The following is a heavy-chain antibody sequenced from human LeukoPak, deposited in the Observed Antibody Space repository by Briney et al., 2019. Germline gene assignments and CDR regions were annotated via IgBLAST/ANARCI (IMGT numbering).Heavy chain of an antibody. J-gene: IGHJ3*02. Sequence: GGSLRLSCAASGFTFSNYGMYWVRQAPGKGLQWVAIIWHDGSNKYYADSVKGRFTISRDNSKNTLYLQMNSLRAEDTAVYYCAKVQGVVITNDAFDIWGQGTMVTVSS. CDR2: IWHDGSNK. CDR1: GFTFSNYG. D-gene: IGHD3-22*01. CDR3: AKVQGVVITNDAFDI. V-gene: IGHV3-33*06.